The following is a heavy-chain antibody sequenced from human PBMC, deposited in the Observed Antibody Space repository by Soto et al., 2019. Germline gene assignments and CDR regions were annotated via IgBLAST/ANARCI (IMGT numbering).Heavy chain of an antibody. CDR2: ISWDGGST. CDR3: AKDYCSGGSCYYFDY. V-gene: IGHV3-43D*03. J-gene: IGHJ4*02. Sequence: GGSLRLSCAASGFTFDDYVMHWVRQAPGKGLEWVSLISWDGGSTYYADSVKGRFTISRDNSKNSLYLQMNSLRAEDTALYYCAKDYCSGGSCYYFDYWGQGTLVTVSS. CDR1: GFTFDDYV. D-gene: IGHD2-15*01.